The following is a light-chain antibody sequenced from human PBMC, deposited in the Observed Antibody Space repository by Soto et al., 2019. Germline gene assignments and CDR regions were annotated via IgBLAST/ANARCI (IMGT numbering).Light chain of an antibody. CDR2: GAS. CDR1: QYIGDF. CDR3: QESFFTLWT. V-gene: IGKV1-39*01. Sequence: DIQMTQSPSSLSASVGDRVTITCRASQYIGDFLNWYQQTPGKAPKLLIFGASNLHIGVPSRFSGSGSGTEFTLTINNLQREDFATYYCQESFFTLWTFGRGTKVEI. J-gene: IGKJ1*01.